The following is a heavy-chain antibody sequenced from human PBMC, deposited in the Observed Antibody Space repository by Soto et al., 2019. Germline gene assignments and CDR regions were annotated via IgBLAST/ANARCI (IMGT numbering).Heavy chain of an antibody. CDR1: GGSLSNYG. V-gene: IGHV1-69*12. D-gene: IGHD4-17*01. Sequence: QVQLVQSGAEVKKPGSSVKVSCKASGGSLSNYGISWVRQAPGQGLEWMGGIIPVFGTTNYAQKFQGRVTITGGESTSIVYMDVNSLRSVDTAVYYCARGDATKIVVTTYYGVDVWGQGTTVTVSS. J-gene: IGHJ6*02. CDR2: IIPVFGTT. CDR3: ARGDATKIVVTTYYGVDV.